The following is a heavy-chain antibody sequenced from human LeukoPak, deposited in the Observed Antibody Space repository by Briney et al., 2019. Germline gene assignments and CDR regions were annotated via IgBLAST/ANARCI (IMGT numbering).Heavy chain of an antibody. Sequence: GGSLRLSCAASGFTFSSYSMNWVRQAPGKGLEWVAVISYDGSNKYYADSVKGRFTISRDNSKNTLYLQMNSLRAEDTAVYYCARVTTISFWGQGTLVTVSS. CDR3: ARVTTISF. D-gene: IGHD4-11*01. J-gene: IGHJ4*02. V-gene: IGHV3-30*03. CDR1: GFTFSSYS. CDR2: ISYDGSNK.